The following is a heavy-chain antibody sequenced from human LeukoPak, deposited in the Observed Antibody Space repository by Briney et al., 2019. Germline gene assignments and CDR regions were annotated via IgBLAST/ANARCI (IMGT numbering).Heavy chain of an antibody. CDR1: GGSISSGGYS. J-gene: IGHJ4*02. Sequence: SQTLSLTCAVSGGSISSGGYSWSWIRQPPGKGLEWIGHIYHSGSTYYNPSLKSRVTISVDRSKNQFSLKLSSVTAADTAVYYCASGLGDYDSSGLFDYWGQGTLVTVSS. D-gene: IGHD3-22*01. CDR2: IYHSGST. V-gene: IGHV4-30-2*01. CDR3: ASGLGDYDSSGLFDY.